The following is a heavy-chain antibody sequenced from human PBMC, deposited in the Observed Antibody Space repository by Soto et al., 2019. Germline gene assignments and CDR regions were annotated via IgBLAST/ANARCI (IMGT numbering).Heavy chain of an antibody. CDR2: ISGSGGST. Sequence: GVLRLSCAASGFTFSSYAMSWVRQAPGKGLEWVSAISGSGGSTYYADSVKGRFTISRDNSKNTLYLQMNSLRAEDTAVYYCAKSPEYYYDSSGYKSAPSWFDPWGQGTLVTVSS. V-gene: IGHV3-23*01. J-gene: IGHJ5*02. D-gene: IGHD3-22*01. CDR1: GFTFSSYA. CDR3: AKSPEYYYDSSGYKSAPSWFDP.